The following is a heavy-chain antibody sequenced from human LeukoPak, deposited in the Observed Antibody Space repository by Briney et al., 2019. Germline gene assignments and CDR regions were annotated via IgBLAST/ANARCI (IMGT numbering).Heavy chain of an antibody. V-gene: IGHV1-69*06. J-gene: IGHJ4*02. D-gene: IGHD2-2*01. Sequence: ASVKVSCKASGGTFSSYAISWVRQAPGQGLEWMGGIVPIFGTANYARKFQGRVTITADKSTSTAYMELSSLRSEDTAVYYCARGVVPAAIGYFDYWGQGTLVTVSS. CDR2: IVPIFGTA. CDR1: GGTFSSYA. CDR3: ARGVVPAAIGYFDY.